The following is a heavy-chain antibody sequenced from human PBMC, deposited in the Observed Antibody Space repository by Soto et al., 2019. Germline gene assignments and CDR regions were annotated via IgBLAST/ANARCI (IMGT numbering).Heavy chain of an antibody. J-gene: IGHJ4*02. CDR3: ARVSYCSTTDCYSGDSYSFDY. Sequence: PSETLSLTCGVSGYSISSGYYWGWRRHPPRRGREGSGSVYHSGNTFSNPSLNSRVTISIDTSRTQFSLKLSSVTAADTAIFSCARVSYCSTTDCYSGDSYSFDYWGRGTLVTVSS. CDR2: VYHSGNT. V-gene: IGHV4-38-2*01. CDR1: GYSISSGYY. D-gene: IGHD2-2*01.